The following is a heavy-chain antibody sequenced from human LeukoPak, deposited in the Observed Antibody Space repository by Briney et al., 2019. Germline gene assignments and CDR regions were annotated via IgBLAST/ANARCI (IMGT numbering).Heavy chain of an antibody. CDR2: IWYDGSNK. Sequence: GRSLRLSCAASGFTFSSYGMHWVRQAPGKGLEWVAVIWYDGSNKYYADSVKGRFTISRDNSKNTLYLQMNSLRAEDTAVYYCARDGSDSIRGSGIPFPDYWGQGTLVTVSS. CDR3: ARDGSDSIRGSGIPFPDY. D-gene: IGHD3-10*01. V-gene: IGHV3-33*01. J-gene: IGHJ4*02. CDR1: GFTFSSYG.